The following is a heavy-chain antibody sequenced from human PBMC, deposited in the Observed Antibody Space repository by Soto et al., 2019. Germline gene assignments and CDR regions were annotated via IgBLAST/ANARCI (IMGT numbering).Heavy chain of an antibody. CDR2: TRNKVDSYTT. V-gene: IGHV3-72*01. J-gene: IGHJ4*02. CDR1: GFTFSDHY. Sequence: GGSLRLSCAASGFTFSDHYMEWVRQAPGKGLEWVGRTRNKVDSYTTEYAASVRGRFTISRDDSKTSLYLQMNSLKTEDTALYYCATGTVGAMDYWGQGTLVSVSS. D-gene: IGHD1-26*01. CDR3: ATGTVGAMDY.